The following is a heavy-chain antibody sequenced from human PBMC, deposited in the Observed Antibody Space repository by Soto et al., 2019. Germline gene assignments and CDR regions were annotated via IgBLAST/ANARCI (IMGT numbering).Heavy chain of an antibody. CDR3: ARIGDRSWFDS. Sequence: QVQLVQSGAEAKKPGSSVKVSCKASGGTFSSSAISWLRQAPGQGLEWMGGIIPMFGTADNAQKFQGRVTITADESTSTAYMELSSLRSEDTATYSCARIGDRSWFDSWGQGTLVTVSS. J-gene: IGHJ5*01. CDR2: IIPMFGTA. D-gene: IGHD2-15*01. V-gene: IGHV1-69*01. CDR1: GGTFSSSA.